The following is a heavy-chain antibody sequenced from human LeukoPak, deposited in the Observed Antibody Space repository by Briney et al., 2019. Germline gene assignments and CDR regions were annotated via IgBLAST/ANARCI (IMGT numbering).Heavy chain of an antibody. Sequence: APQTLSLTCTVSGGSISSGGYYWSWIRQHPGKGLEWIGYIYYSGSTYYNPSLKSRVTISVDTSKNQFSLKLSSVTAADTAVYYCARGIAVAGPRGDYYYYGMDVWGKGTTVTVSS. J-gene: IGHJ6*04. V-gene: IGHV4-31*03. D-gene: IGHD6-19*01. CDR3: ARGIAVAGPRGDYYYYGMDV. CDR1: GGSISSGGYY. CDR2: IYYSGST.